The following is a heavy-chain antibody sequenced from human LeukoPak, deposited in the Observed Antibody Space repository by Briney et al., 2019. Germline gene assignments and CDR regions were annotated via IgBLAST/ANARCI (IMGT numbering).Heavy chain of an antibody. V-gene: IGHV3-9*01. CDR3: AKGGHCSSTSCYAGFSSLDY. CDR1: GFTFDDYA. D-gene: IGHD2-2*01. J-gene: IGHJ4*02. CDR2: ISWNSGSI. Sequence: PGGSLRLSCAASGFTFDDYAMHWVRQAPGKGLEWVSGISWNSGSIGYADSVKGRFTISRDNAKNSLYLQMNSLRAEDTALYYCAKGGHCSSTSCYAGFSSLDYWGQGTLVTVSS.